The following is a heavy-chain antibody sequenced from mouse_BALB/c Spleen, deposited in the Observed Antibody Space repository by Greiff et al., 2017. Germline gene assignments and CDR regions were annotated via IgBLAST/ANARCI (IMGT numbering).Heavy chain of an antibody. V-gene: IGHV4-1*02. J-gene: IGHJ3*01. CDR2: INPDSSTI. D-gene: IGHD2-10*02. Sequence: EVQRVESGGGLVQPGGSLKLSCAASGFDFSRYWMSWVRQAPGKGLEWIGEINPDSSTINYTPSLKDKFIISRDNAKNTLYLQMSKVRSEDTALYYCARKKYGNYAWFAYWGQGTLVTVSA. CDR1: GFDFSRYW. CDR3: ARKKYGNYAWFAY.